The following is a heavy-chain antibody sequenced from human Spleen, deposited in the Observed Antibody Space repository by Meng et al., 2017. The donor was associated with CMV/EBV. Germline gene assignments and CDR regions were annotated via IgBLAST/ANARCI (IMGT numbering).Heavy chain of an antibody. Sequence: SETLSLTCTVSGGSISSYYWSWIRQPPGKGLEWIGYIYYSGSTNYNPSLKSRVTISVDTSKNQFSLKLSSVTAADTAVYYCASSAYDSLYYVDYWGQGTLVTVSS. J-gene: IGHJ4*02. CDR1: GGSISSYY. CDR2: IYYSGST. V-gene: IGHV4-59*01. CDR3: ASSAYDSLYYVDY. D-gene: IGHD3-22*01.